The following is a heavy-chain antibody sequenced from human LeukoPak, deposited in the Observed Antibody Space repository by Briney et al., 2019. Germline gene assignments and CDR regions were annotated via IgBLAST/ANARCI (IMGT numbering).Heavy chain of an antibody. Sequence: SETLSLTCAVSGGSISISNWYSWVRQPPGKGLEWIGEIYHTGSTNYNPSLKSRVTISVDKSKNQVSLKLSSVTAADTAVYYCARVHNDILTDDSLGDKFDYWGQGTLVTVSS. D-gene: IGHD3-9*01. CDR2: IYHTGST. CDR1: GGSISISNW. CDR3: ARVHNDILTDDSLGDKFDY. J-gene: IGHJ4*02. V-gene: IGHV4-4*02.